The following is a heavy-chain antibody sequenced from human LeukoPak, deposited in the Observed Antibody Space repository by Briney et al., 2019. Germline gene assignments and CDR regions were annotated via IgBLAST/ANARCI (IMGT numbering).Heavy chain of an antibody. CDR1: GFTFSSYA. D-gene: IGHD1-26*01. V-gene: IGHV3-30*18. Sequence: GGSLRLSCAASGFTFSSYAMSWVRQAPGKGLEWVAVISYDGSNKYYADSVKGRFTISRDNSKNTLYLQMNSLRAEDTAVYYCAKESGRSYHHFDYWGQGTLVTVSS. CDR2: ISYDGSNK. J-gene: IGHJ4*02. CDR3: AKESGRSYHHFDY.